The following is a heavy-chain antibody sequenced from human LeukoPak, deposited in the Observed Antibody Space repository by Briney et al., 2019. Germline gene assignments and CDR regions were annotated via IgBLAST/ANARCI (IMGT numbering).Heavy chain of an antibody. CDR2: ISSSGSTI. CDR3: ARDYYYDSSDYYGY. CDR1: GFTFSDYY. Sequence: PGGSLRLSCAASGFTFSDYYMRWIRQAPGKGLEWVSYISSSGSTIYYADSVKGRFTISRDNAKNSLYLQMNSLRAEDTAVYYCARDYYYDSSDYYGYWGQGTLVTVSS. D-gene: IGHD3-22*01. J-gene: IGHJ4*02. V-gene: IGHV3-11*01.